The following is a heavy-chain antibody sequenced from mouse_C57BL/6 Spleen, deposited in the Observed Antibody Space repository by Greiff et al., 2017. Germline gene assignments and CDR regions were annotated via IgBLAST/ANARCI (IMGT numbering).Heavy chain of an antibody. CDR1: GYAFSSSW. D-gene: IGHD1-1*01. V-gene: IGHV1-82*01. J-gene: IGHJ2*01. CDR3: TRGITTVVDNSY. Sequence: VQLQQSGPELVKPGASVKISCKASGYAFSSSWMNWVKQRPGKGLEWIGRIYPGDGDTNYNGKFQGKATLTADKSSSTAYMQLSSLASEDSAVYCCTRGITTVVDNSYWGQGTTLTVSS. CDR2: IYPGDGDT.